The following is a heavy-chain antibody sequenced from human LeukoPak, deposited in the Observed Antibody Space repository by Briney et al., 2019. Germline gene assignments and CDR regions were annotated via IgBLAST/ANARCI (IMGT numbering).Heavy chain of an antibody. Sequence: SETLSLTCAVCGGSFSGYYWSWIRQPPGKGLEWIGEINHSGSTNYNPSLKSRVTISVDTSKNQFSLKLSSVTAADTAVYYCARGPITMVRGVMGYWGQGTLVTASS. J-gene: IGHJ4*02. CDR3: ARGPITMVRGVMGY. CDR1: GGSFSGYY. D-gene: IGHD3-10*01. V-gene: IGHV4-34*01. CDR2: INHSGST.